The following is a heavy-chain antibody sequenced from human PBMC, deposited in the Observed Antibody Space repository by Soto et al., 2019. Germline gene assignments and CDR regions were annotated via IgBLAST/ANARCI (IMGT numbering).Heavy chain of an antibody. Sequence: PSETLSLTCAVSGYSISSGYYWGWIRQPPGKGLEWIGSIYHSGSTYYNPSLKSRVSISVDTSKNQFSLRLSSVTAADAAMYYCARRHSSSWYGLDYWGQGTLVTVSS. CDR3: ARRHSSSWYGLDY. CDR1: GYSISSGYY. D-gene: IGHD6-13*01. CDR2: IYHSGST. V-gene: IGHV4-38-2*01. J-gene: IGHJ4*02.